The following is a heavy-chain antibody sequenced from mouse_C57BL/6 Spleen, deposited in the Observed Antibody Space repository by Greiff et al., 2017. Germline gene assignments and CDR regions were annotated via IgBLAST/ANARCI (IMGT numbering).Heavy chain of an antibody. D-gene: IGHD2-3*01. J-gene: IGHJ2*01. Sequence: VQLQQSGAELVRPGASVKLSCKASGYTFTDYYINWVKQRPGQGLEWIARIYPGSGNTYYNEKFKGKATLTAEKSSSTAYMQLSSLTSEDSAVYFCARRDGYYVPYYFDYWGQGTTLTVSS. V-gene: IGHV1-76*01. CDR1: GYTFTDYY. CDR3: ARRDGYYVPYYFDY. CDR2: IYPGSGNT.